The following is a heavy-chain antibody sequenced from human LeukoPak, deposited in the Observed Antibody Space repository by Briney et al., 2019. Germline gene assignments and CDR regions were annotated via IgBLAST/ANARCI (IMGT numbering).Heavy chain of an antibody. CDR1: GFNFIDYS. V-gene: IGHV3-48*01. D-gene: IGHD5-12*01. CDR2: IGISSGNT. Sequence: PGGSLRLSCAASGFNFIDYSMNWVRQAPGKGLEWISYIGISSGNTKYADSVKGRFTISRAKARNSLYLQLNSLRVEDTAVYYCARDHRYAFDNWGHGTLVTVSS. CDR3: ARDHRYAFDN. J-gene: IGHJ4*01.